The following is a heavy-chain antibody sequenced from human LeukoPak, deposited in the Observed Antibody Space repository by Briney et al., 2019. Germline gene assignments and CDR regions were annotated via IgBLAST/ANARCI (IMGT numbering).Heavy chain of an antibody. CDR3: ARDQESYLAFDY. CDR1: GGSIRSYY. V-gene: IGHV4-59*12. CDR2: IYYSGGT. J-gene: IGHJ4*02. Sequence: KPSETLSLTCSIYGGSIRSYYWSWIGQPPGKGLSWFGYIYYSGGTHSNPSLKSRVTISVETSKNQFSLKLSSVTAADTAEYYCARDQESYLAFDYWGPGNLVTVSS. D-gene: IGHD1-26*01.